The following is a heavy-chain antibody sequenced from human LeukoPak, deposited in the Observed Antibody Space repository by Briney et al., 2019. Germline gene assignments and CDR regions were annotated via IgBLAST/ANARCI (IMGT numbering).Heavy chain of an antibody. V-gene: IGHV3-74*01. CDR2: INSDGSST. Sequence: GGSLRLSCAASGFTFSSYWMHWVRQAPGKGLVWVSRINSDGSSTSYADSVKGRFTISRDNAKNTLYLQMNSLRAEDTAVYYCARADYSSSWYSYYYYMDVWGKGTTVTVSS. J-gene: IGHJ6*03. CDR1: GFTFSSYW. D-gene: IGHD6-13*01. CDR3: ARADYSSSWYSYYYYMDV.